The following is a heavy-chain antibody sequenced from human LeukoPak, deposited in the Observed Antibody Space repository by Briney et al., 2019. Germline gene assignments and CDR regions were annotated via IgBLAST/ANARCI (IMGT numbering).Heavy chain of an antibody. J-gene: IGHJ4*02. CDR2: INHSGST. CDR1: GGSFSGYY. Sequence: SETLSLTCAVYGGSFSGYYWTWIRQPPGKGLEWIGEINHSGSTNYNPSLKSRVTISVDTSKNQFSLKLSSVTAADTAVYYCAKRSPYSDSSGVHWGQGTLVTVSS. D-gene: IGHD6-6*01. CDR3: AKRSPYSDSSGVH. V-gene: IGHV4-34*01.